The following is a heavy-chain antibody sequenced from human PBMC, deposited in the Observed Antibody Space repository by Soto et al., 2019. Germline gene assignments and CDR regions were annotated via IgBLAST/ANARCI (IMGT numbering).Heavy chain of an antibody. CDR1: GGTFSSYA. D-gene: IGHD3-10*01. CDR2: IIPIFGTA. V-gene: IGHV1-69*13. J-gene: IGHJ6*02. Sequence: SVKVSCKASGGTFSSYAISWVRQAPGQGLEWMGGIIPIFGTANYAQKLQGRVTITADETTSTAYMELSSLRSEDTAVYYCAGGGVRGVFLTKNNGMDVWGQGTTVTVSS. CDR3: AGGGVRGVFLTKNNGMDV.